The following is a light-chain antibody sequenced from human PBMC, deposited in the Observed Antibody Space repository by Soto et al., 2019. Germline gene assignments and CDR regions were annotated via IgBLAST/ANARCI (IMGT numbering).Light chain of an antibody. Sequence: DIQLTQSPSFLSASVADRVTITCRASQGISSYLAWYQQKPGKAPKLLIYAASTLQSGVPSRFSGSGSGTDFTLTISSLQPEDFATYYCQQSYSTPLTFGGGTKVDIK. CDR1: QGISSY. CDR3: QQSYSTPLT. CDR2: AAS. V-gene: IGKV1-39*01. J-gene: IGKJ4*01.